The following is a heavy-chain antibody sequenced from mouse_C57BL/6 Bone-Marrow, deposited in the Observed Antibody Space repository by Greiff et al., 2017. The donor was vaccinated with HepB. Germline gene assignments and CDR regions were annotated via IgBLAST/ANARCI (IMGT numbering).Heavy chain of an antibody. Sequence: VQLKQSGPELVKPGASVKMSCKASGYTFTDYNMHWVKQSHGKSLEWIGYINPNNGGTNYNEKFKSKATLTVDKSSSTAYMQLSSLTSEDSAVYYCARGGGYYFAYWGQGTRVTVSA. CDR2: INPNNGGT. CDR3: ARGGGYYFAY. CDR1: GYTFTDYN. D-gene: IGHD2-3*01. J-gene: IGHJ3*01. V-gene: IGHV1-22*01.